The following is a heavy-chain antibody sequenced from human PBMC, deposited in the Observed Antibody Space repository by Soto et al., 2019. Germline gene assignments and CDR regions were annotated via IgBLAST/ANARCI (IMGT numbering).Heavy chain of an antibody. V-gene: IGHV1-18*01. Sequence: GASVKVSCKASGYTFTSYGISWVRQAPGQGLEWMGWINACNGNTKYSQNFQGRVTITRDTSASTAYMELSSLRSEDAAVYYCTRGGGAYSYGSPDPFDYWGQGTQVTVSS. CDR1: GYTFTSYG. CDR2: INACNGNT. D-gene: IGHD2-21*01. J-gene: IGHJ4*02. CDR3: TRGGGAYSYGSPDPFDY.